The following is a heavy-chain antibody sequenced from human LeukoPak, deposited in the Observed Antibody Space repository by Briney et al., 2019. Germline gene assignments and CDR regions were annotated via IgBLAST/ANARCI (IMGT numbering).Heavy chain of an antibody. CDR3: AKDGEGYCSSTSCYLLDY. D-gene: IGHD2-2*01. Sequence: PGGSLRLSCAASGFTFDDYAMHWVRHAPGKGLECVSLISWDGGSTYYADSVKGRFTISRDNSKNSLYLQMNSLRAEDTALYYCAKDGEGYCSSTSCYLLDYWGQGTLVTVSS. CDR1: GFTFDDYA. J-gene: IGHJ4*02. CDR2: ISWDGGST. V-gene: IGHV3-43D*03.